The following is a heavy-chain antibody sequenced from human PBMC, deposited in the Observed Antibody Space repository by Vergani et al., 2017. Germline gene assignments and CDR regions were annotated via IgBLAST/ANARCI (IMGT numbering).Heavy chain of an antibody. CDR3: ARGHPVGSY. Sequence: EVDLVESGGGLAQPGGSLRLSCEASGITFWKFGMHWVRHGPGKGLECVSGISWNSGAVDYEDSVRGRFTISRDNAKNSLFLQINSPRVADTAVDYCARGHPVGSYWGQGTLVTVSS. D-gene: IGHD1-26*01. V-gene: IGHV3-9*01. CDR2: ISWNSGAV. CDR1: GITFWKFG. J-gene: IGHJ4*02.